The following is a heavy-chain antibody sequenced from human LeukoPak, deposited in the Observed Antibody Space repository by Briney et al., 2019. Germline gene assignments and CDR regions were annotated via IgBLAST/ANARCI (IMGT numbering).Heavy chain of an antibody. CDR3: ARDRADGYNYGDYFDN. D-gene: IGHD5-18*01. Sequence: GGSLRLSCAGSGFIVSSNYMSWVRQAAGKGLEWVSVIYGSSRTYYADSVKGRFTISRDNSKNTVYLQMDSLRAEDTAVYYCARDRADGYNYGDYFDNWGQGTLVAVSS. CDR1: GFIVSSNY. V-gene: IGHV3-66*01. CDR2: IYGSSRT. J-gene: IGHJ4*02.